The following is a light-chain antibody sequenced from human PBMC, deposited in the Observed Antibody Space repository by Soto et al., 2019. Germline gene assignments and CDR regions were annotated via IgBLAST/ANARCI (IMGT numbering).Light chain of an antibody. J-gene: IGLJ2*01. CDR2: NND. CDR1: SSNVASHY. CDR3: ASWDDSLKGLV. V-gene: IGLV1-44*01. Sequence: QPVLTQPPSSSGTPGQRVTISCSGGSSNVASHYVNWYQHLPGTAPKLLIYNNDQRPSGVPDRFSGSKSGTSASLAFSGLQSEDEADYYCASWDDSLKGLVFGGGTKLTVL.